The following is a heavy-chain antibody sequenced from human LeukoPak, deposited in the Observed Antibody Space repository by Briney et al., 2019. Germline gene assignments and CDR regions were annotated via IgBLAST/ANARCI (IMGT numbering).Heavy chain of an antibody. V-gene: IGHV3-23*01. CDR3: VKDRLYGDYIDALDV. D-gene: IGHD4-17*01. CDR1: GFTFSSYA. Sequence: GGSLRLSCVGSGFTFSSYAMSWVRQAPGKGLEWVSGISDNGGSTHLADSVKGRFTISRDNSKNTLSLQMNRLRADDTAVYYCVKDRLYGDYIDALDVWGQGTLVSVSS. CDR2: ISDNGGST. J-gene: IGHJ3*01.